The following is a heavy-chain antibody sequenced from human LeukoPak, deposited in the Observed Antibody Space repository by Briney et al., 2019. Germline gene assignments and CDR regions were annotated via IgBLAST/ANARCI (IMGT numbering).Heavy chain of an antibody. Sequence: GGSLRLSCAASGFTFSSYGMSWVRQAPGKGLEWVSAISGSGGSTYYADSVKGRFTISRDNSKNTLYLQMNSLRAEDTAVYYCAKDSLRWDWFDPWGQGTLVTVSS. V-gene: IGHV3-23*01. D-gene: IGHD4-23*01. J-gene: IGHJ5*02. CDR1: GFTFSSYG. CDR3: AKDSLRWDWFDP. CDR2: ISGSGGST.